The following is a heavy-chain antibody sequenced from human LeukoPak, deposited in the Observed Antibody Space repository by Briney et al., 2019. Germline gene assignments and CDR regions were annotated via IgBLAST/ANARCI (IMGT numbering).Heavy chain of an antibody. V-gene: IGHV4-34*01. J-gene: IGHJ4*02. CDR1: GGSFSGYY. CDR2: INHSGST. Sequence: PSETLSLTCAVYGGSFSGYYWSWIRQPPGKGLEWIGEINHSGSTNYNPSLKSRATISVDTSKNQFSLKLSSVTAADTAVYHCARRGYSGGWYVDYWGQRTLVTVSS. D-gene: IGHD6-19*01. CDR3: ARRGYSGGWYVDY.